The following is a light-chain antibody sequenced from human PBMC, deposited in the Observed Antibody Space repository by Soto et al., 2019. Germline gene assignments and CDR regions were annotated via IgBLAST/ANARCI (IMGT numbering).Light chain of an antibody. V-gene: IGLV4-69*01. CDR1: SGHSNYA. Sequence: QLVLTQSPSASASLGASVKLTCTLRSGHSNYAIAWHQQQSEKGPRYLMKVNSDGSHSKGDGIPDRFSGSSSGAERYLSISSLQSEDEADYYCQTWATGSYVFGTGTKVTVL. J-gene: IGLJ1*01. CDR2: VNSDGSH. CDR3: QTWATGSYV.